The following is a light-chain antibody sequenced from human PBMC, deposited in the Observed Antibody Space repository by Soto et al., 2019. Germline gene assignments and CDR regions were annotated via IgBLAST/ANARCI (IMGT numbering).Light chain of an antibody. CDR1: QSVSSY. CDR2: GAS. Sequence: EIVLTHSAATLSLSPGERATLSCRASQSVSSYLAWYQQKPGQAPRLLIYGASTRATGIPARFSGTGSGTDFTLTISRLQSEDFAVYYCQQYNNWTCTFGQGTKVDIK. V-gene: IGKV3-15*01. J-gene: IGKJ1*01. CDR3: QQYNNWTCT.